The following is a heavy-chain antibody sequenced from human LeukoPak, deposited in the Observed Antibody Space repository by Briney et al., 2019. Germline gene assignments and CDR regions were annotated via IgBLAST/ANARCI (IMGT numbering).Heavy chain of an antibody. J-gene: IGHJ3*02. CDR3: ARGRSGYGPFDAFDI. Sequence: PGGSLRLSCAASGFTFSSYGMHWVRQAPSKGLEWVAVIWYDGSNKYYADSVKGRFTISRDNSKNTLYLQMNSLRAEDTAVYYCARGRSGYGPFDAFDIWGHGTWVTVSS. D-gene: IGHD3-22*01. CDR2: IWYDGSNK. V-gene: IGHV3-33*01. CDR1: GFTFSSYG.